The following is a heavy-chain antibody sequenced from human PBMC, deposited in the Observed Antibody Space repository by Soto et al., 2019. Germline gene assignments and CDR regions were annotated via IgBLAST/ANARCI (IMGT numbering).Heavy chain of an antibody. CDR1: GFTFDDYA. V-gene: IGHV3-9*01. Sequence: GGSLRLSCAASGFTFDDYAMHWVRQAPGKGLEWVSGISWNSGSIGYADSVKGRFTISRDNAKNSLYLQMNSLRVEDTALYYCAKGLGYYGSGSYYSRYYYYYYYMDVWGKGTTVTVSS. CDR3: AKGLGYYGSGSYYSRYYYYYYYMDV. J-gene: IGHJ6*03. D-gene: IGHD3-10*01. CDR2: ISWNSGSI.